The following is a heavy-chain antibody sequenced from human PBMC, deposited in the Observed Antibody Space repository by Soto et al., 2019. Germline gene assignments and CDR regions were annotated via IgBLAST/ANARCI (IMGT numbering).Heavy chain of an antibody. CDR3: ARDRGRLLGFDY. CDR2: IYYGGNT. Sequence: QVQLQESGPGLVKPSQTLSLTCTVSGDSISSGGNYWSWIRQYPVRGLEWIGHIYYGGNTHYNPSLKSRVTVSVDTSKNQFSLKLSSVTAADTAVYYCARDRGRLLGFDYWGQGTLVTVSS. D-gene: IGHD1-26*01. V-gene: IGHV4-31*03. J-gene: IGHJ4*02. CDR1: GDSISSGGNY.